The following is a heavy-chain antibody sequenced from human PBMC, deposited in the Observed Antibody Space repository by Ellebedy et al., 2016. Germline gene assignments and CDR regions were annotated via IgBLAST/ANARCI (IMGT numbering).Heavy chain of an antibody. CDR1: GGSFSGYY. CDR2: INHSGST. V-gene: IGHV4-34*01. D-gene: IGHD3-22*01. CDR3: ARLIPWLFDY. J-gene: IGHJ4*02. Sequence: SETLSLTCAVYGGSFSGYYWSWIRQPPGKGLEWIGEINHSGSTNYNPSLKSRVTISVDTSKNQFSLKLSSVTAADTAVYYCARLIPWLFDYWGQGTLVTASS.